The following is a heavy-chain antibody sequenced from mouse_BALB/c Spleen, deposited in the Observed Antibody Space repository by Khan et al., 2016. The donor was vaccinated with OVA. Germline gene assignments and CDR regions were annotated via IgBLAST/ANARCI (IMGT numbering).Heavy chain of an antibody. CDR1: GFSLTSYG. CDR3: ARDTAVESYWYFDV. J-gene: IGHJ1*01. Sequence: QVQLKQSGPGLVAPSQSLSITCTVSGFSLTSYGVHWVRQPPGKGLEWLGVIWAGGSTNYNSALLSRLSISKDNSTSQVFLKMNSLQTDDTAMYYCARDTAVESYWYFDVWGAGTTVTVSS. CDR2: IWAGGST. D-gene: IGHD1-1*01. V-gene: IGHV2-9*02.